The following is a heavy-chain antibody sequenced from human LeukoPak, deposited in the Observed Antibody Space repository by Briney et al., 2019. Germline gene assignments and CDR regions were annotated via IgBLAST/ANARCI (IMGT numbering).Heavy chain of an antibody. CDR1: GYTFTSYG. J-gene: IGHJ6*02. CDR3: ARGIDGMDV. CDR2: ISAYSTYNGNT. D-gene: IGHD2-21*01. Sequence: ASVKVSCKASGYTFTSYGISWVRQAPGQGPEWMGWISAYSTYNGNTNYAQKFQGRVTMTTDTSTSTAYMELRSLRSDDTAVYYCARGIDGMDVWGQGTTVTVSS. V-gene: IGHV1-18*01.